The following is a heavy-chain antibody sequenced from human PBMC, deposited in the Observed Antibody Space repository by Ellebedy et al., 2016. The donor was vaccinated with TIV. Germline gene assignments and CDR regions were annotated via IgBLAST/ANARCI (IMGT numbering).Heavy chain of an antibody. V-gene: IGHV5-51*01. CDR3: ARQDDNYDWSDP. D-gene: IGHD4-11*01. Sequence: PGGSLRLSCKGSGYSFTTYWIGWVRQMPGKGLEWMGTIYPGDSETTYSPSFQGQVTISVDKSISTAYMQWTSLKASATAMYYCARQDDNYDWSDPWGQGTLVTVSS. CDR2: IYPGDSET. J-gene: IGHJ5*02. CDR1: GYSFTTYW.